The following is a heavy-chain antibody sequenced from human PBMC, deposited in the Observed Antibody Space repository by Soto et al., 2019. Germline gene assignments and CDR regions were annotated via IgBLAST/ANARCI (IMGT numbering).Heavy chain of an antibody. CDR2: IYAGGNT. CDR3: ARVTTFYDILTSSYALDYFDY. V-gene: IGHV3-53*01. D-gene: IGHD3-9*01. CDR1: GFSVTSNY. Sequence: GGSLRLSCAASGFSVTSNYMTWVRQAPGKGLECVSVIYAGGNTYYPDSVKGRITISSDNAKNTLFLQMNNLRAEDTAVYYCARVTTFYDILTSSYALDYFDYWGQGTRVTVSS. J-gene: IGHJ4*02.